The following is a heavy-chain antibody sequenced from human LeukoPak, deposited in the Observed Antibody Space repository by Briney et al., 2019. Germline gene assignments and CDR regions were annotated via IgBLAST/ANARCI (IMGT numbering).Heavy chain of an antibody. CDR2: ISAYNGST. Sequence: ASVKVSCKASGYTFTSYGISWVRQAPGQGLEWMGWISAYNGSTNYAQKLQGRVTMTTDTSTSTAYMELRSLRSDDTAVYYCARDLITGTRDWFDPWGQGTLVTVSS. J-gene: IGHJ5*02. CDR3: ARDLITGTRDWFDP. V-gene: IGHV1-18*01. CDR1: GYTFTSYG. D-gene: IGHD1-20*01.